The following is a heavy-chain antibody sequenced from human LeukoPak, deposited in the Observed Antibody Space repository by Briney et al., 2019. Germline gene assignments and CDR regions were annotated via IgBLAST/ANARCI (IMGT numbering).Heavy chain of an antibody. CDR1: GVSISSSNSY. D-gene: IGHD3/OR15-3a*01. V-gene: IGHV4-39*01. J-gene: IGHJ4*02. CDR2: TYYSGNT. CDR3: ARQTRSGLFILP. Sequence: KASETLSLTCTVSGVSISSSNSYWGWIRQPPGKGLEGIGSTYYSGNTYYNASLKSQVSISIDTSKNQFSLKLTSVTAADTAVYYCARQTRSGLFILPGGQGTLVTVSS.